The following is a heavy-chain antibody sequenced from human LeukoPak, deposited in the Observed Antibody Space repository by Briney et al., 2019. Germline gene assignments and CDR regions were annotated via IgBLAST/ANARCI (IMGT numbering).Heavy chain of an antibody. D-gene: IGHD2-15*01. CDR1: GFTFSNYW. CDR3: AREDQPRGTFDY. V-gene: IGHV3-7*05. Sequence: PGGSLRLSCAASGFTFSNYWMSWVRQAPGKGLEWVANIKQDGSEKYYVDSVKGRFTISRDNAKNSLYLQMNSLRAEDTALYYCAREDQPRGTFDYWGQGILVTDSS. J-gene: IGHJ4*02. CDR2: IKQDGSEK.